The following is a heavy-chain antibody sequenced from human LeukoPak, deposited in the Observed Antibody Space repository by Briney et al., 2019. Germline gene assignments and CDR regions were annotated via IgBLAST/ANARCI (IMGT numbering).Heavy chain of an antibody. CDR3: ARLPPTHDAFDI. CDR2: INPNSGGT. J-gene: IGHJ3*02. V-gene: IGHV1-2*02. CDR1: GYTFTGYY. Sequence: RASVKVSCKASGYTFTGYYMHWVRQAPGQGLEWMGWINPNSGGTNYAQKFQGRVTMTRDTSISTAYMELSRLRSDDTAVYYCARLPPTHDAFDIWGQGTVVTVSS.